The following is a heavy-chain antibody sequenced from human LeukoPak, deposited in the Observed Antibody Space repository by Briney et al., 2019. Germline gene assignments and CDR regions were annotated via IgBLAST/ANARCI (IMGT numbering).Heavy chain of an antibody. CDR1: GFTFSSYG. V-gene: IGHV3-30*18. CDR2: ISYDGSNK. D-gene: IGHD3-22*01. J-gene: IGHJ4*02. Sequence: GGSLRLSCAASGFTFSSYGMHWVRQAPGKGLEWVAVISYDGSNKYYADSVKGRFTISRDNSKNTLYLQMNSLRAEDTAVYYCAKPETRGYDSSGPMSVWGQGTLVTVSS. CDR3: AKPETRGYDSSGPMSV.